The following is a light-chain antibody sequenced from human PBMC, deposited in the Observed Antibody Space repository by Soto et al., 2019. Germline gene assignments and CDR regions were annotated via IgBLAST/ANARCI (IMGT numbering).Light chain of an antibody. CDR2: KAS. J-gene: IGKJ1*01. Sequence: IQITQSPSTLSGSVGDRVTITCRASQTISSLLAWYQQKPGKAPKLLIYKASTLKSGVPSRFSGSGSGTEFTLTISSLQPDDFATYYCQHYNSYSEAFGQGTKVDTK. V-gene: IGKV1-5*03. CDR3: QHYNSYSEA. CDR1: QTISSL.